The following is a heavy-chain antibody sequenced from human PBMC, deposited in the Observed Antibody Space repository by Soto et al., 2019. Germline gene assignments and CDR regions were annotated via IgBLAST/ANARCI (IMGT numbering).Heavy chain of an antibody. V-gene: IGHV3-48*03. CDR2: ISSSGSTI. CDR1: GFTFSSYE. J-gene: IGHJ3*02. CDR3: ARDYVFGVVIVALDI. D-gene: IGHD3-3*01. Sequence: LRLSCAASGFTFSSYEMNWVRQAPGKGLEWVSYISSSGSTIYYADSVKGRFTISRDNAKNSLYLQMNSLRAEDTAVYYCARDYVFGVVIVALDIWGQGTMVTVSS.